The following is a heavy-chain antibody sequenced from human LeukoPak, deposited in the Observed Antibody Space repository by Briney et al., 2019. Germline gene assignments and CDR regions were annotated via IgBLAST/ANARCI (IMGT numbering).Heavy chain of an antibody. Sequence: GRSLRLSCAASGFTFSTYSLHWVRQAPGKGLEWVAVISSGGSDIYYADSVKGRFTISRDNSRNTLYLQMNSLRAEDTAVYYCASHDRPYSSGWYFDYWGQGTLVTVSS. D-gene: IGHD6-19*01. CDR3: ASHDRPYSSGWYFDY. CDR2: ISSGGSDI. CDR1: GFTFSTYS. J-gene: IGHJ4*02. V-gene: IGHV3-30*04.